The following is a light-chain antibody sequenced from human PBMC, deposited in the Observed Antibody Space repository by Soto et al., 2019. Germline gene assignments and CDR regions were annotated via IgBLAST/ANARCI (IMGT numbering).Light chain of an antibody. CDR1: QSVGSN. J-gene: IGKJ1*01. Sequence: EIVMTQSPATLSVSPGERVILSCRASQSVGSNLAWYQQRPGQAPRLLIFGASTRATGFPARFSGSGSRTEFTLTISSLQSEDFAVYYCQQYDKWPPWTFGQGTKVEIK. V-gene: IGKV3-15*01. CDR3: QQYDKWPPWT. CDR2: GAS.